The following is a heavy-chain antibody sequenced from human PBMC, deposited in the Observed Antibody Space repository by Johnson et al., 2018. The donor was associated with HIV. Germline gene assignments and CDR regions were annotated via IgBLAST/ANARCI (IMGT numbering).Heavy chain of an antibody. CDR3: ARRGGTGYSEPIDV. D-gene: IGHD2-15*01. CDR1: GFTFSSYW. V-gene: IGHV3-7*02. CDR2: IKQDGSEK. J-gene: IGHJ3*01. Sequence: VQLVESGGGLVQPGGSLRLSCAASGFTFSSYWMSWVRPAPGKGLEWVANIKQDGSEKYYVDSVKGRFTISRDNAKKSLYLQMDSLRVNDTAIYYCARRGGTGYSEPIDVWGQGTIVSVSS.